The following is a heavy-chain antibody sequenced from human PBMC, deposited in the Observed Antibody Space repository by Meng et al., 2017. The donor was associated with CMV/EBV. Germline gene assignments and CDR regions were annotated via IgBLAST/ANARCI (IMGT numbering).Heavy chain of an antibody. V-gene: IGHV3-20*04. D-gene: IGHD6-25*01. CDR1: GFTFDDYG. CDR3: ARDLSPDSSDYYYGMDV. Sequence: GSLRLSCAASGFTFDDYGMSWVRQAPGKGLEWVSGINWNGGSTGYADSVKGRFTISRDNAKNSLYLQMNSLRAEDTALYYCARDLSPDSSDYYYGMDVWGQGTMVTVSS. CDR2: INWNGGST. J-gene: IGHJ6*02.